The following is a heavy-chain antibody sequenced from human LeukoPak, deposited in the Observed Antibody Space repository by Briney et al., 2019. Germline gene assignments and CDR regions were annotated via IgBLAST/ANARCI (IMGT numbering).Heavy chain of an antibody. Sequence: GGSLRLSCAASGFTFSSYTMNWVRQAPGKGLEYVSSISGSSRHIYYADSVKGRFTISRDNTKSSLYLQMNSLRVEDMAVYYCARGYCGGDCYGDWGQGTLVTVSS. CDR3: ARGYCGGDCYGD. V-gene: IGHV3-21*01. J-gene: IGHJ1*01. D-gene: IGHD2-21*02. CDR2: ISGSSRHI. CDR1: GFTFSSYT.